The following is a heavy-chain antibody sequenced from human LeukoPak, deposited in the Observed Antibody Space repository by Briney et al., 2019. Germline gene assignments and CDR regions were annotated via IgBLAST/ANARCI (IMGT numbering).Heavy chain of an antibody. CDR2: IYHSGST. CDR3: AREVPAAINWFDP. CDR1: GGSISSYY. D-gene: IGHD2-2*01. Sequence: SETLSLTCTVSGGSISSYYWGWIRQPPGKGLEWIGSIYHSGSTYYNPSLKSRVTISVDTSKNQFSLKLSSVTAADTAVYYCAREVPAAINWFDPWGQGTLVTVSS. J-gene: IGHJ5*02. V-gene: IGHV4-38-2*02.